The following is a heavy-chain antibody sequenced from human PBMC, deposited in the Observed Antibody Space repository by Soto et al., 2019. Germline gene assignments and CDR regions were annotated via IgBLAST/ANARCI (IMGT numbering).Heavy chain of an antibody. CDR3: ARAAYSSPWSFDY. V-gene: IGHV1-69*13. CDR1: GGTFSSYA. Sequence: SVKVSCKASGGTFSSYAISWVRQAPGQGLEWMGGVIPIFGTANYAQKFQGRVTITADESTSTAYMELSSLRSEDTAVYYCARAAYSSPWSFDYWGQGTLVTVSS. CDR2: VIPIFGTA. D-gene: IGHD6-13*01. J-gene: IGHJ4*02.